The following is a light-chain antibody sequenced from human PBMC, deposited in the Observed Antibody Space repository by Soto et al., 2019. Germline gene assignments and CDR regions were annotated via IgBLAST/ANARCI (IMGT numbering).Light chain of an antibody. V-gene: IGLV2-8*01. Sequence: QSVLTQPPSASGSPGQSVTISCTGMSSDVGGHNYVSWYQQHPGKPPKLMIYEVSKRPSGVPDRFSGSKSGNTASLTVSGLQAEDEADYYCSSYAGANSVVFGGGTKVTVL. J-gene: IGLJ2*01. CDR3: SSYAGANSVV. CDR2: EVS. CDR1: SSDVGGHNY.